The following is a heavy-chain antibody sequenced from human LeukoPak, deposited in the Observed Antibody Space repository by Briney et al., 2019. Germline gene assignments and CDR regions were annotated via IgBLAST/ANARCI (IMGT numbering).Heavy chain of an antibody. D-gene: IGHD1-26*01. CDR2: IYTSGST. CDR1: GGSISSYY. J-gene: IGHJ6*03. V-gene: IGHV4-4*07. Sequence: PSETLSLTCTVSGGSISSYYWSWIRQPAGKGLEWIGRIYTSGSTNYNPSLKSRATMSVDTSKNQFSLKLSSVTAADTAVYYCARVRYSGSYYYYYYMDVWGKGTTVTVSS. CDR3: ARVRYSGSYYYYYYMDV.